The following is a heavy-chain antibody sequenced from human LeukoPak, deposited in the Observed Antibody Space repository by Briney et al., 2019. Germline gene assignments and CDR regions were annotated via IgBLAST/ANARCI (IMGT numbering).Heavy chain of an antibody. CDR1: GYAFTSYG. V-gene: IGHV1-18*01. CDR3: AREGLGELTLDY. Sequence: ASVKVSCKASGYAFTSYGISWVRQAPGQGLEWMGWISTYNGDTNYAQKLQGRVTMTTDTSTNTAYMELRSLRSDDTAVYYCAREGLGELTLDYWGPGTLVIVSS. CDR2: ISTYNGDT. J-gene: IGHJ4*02. D-gene: IGHD3-16*01.